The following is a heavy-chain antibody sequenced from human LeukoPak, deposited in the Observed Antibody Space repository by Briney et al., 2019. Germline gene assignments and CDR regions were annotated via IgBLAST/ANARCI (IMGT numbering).Heavy chain of an antibody. V-gene: IGHV4-39*01. Sequence: SETLSLTCTVSGGSISSSISYWAWLRQPRGMGLEWIASIYYSGSTYPNPSLKTRITISVDTSKNQFSLRLSSVTAADTAVYYCARLPLFHYMDVWGKGTKVTVS. J-gene: IGHJ6*03. CDR2: IYYSGST. CDR1: GGSISSSISY. CDR3: ARLPLFHYMDV.